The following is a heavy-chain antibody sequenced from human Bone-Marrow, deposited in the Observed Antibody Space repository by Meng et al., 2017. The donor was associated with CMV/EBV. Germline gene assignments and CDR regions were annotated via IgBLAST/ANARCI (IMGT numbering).Heavy chain of an antibody. V-gene: IGHV3-9*01. Sequence: SLKISCAASGFTFDDYAMHWVRQAPGKGLEWVSGISWNSGSIGYADSVKGRFTISRDNAKNSLYLQMNSLRAEDTAVYYCARGSGITIFGVVTQDWGQGTLVTFSS. J-gene: IGHJ4*02. CDR3: ARGSGITIFGVVTQD. CDR1: GFTFDDYA. CDR2: ISWNSGSI. D-gene: IGHD3-3*01.